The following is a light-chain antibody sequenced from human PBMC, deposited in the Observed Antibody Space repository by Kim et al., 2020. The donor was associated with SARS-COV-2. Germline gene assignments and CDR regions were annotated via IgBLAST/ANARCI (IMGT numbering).Light chain of an antibody. Sequence: RVTSACTGSSANIGAGYEVHGYQQLPGTAPTLLSYGNSNRPSGVPDRFSGSKSGTSASLAITGLQAEDEADYYCQSYDSSLSGWVFGGGTQLTVL. CDR2: GNS. CDR3: QSYDSSLSGWV. J-gene: IGLJ3*02. V-gene: IGLV1-40*01. CDR1: SANIGAGYE.